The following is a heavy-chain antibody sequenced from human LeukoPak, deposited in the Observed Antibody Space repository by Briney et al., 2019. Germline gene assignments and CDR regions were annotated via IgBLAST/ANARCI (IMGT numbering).Heavy chain of an antibody. J-gene: IGHJ4*02. Sequence: GGSLRLSCSVSGFTFSTSTMHWVRQAPGKGLEYVSAISSSGGTTYYADSVKGRFTISRDNSKNTLYLQMSSLRAEDAALYYCVRPYDYWDQGTLVTISS. CDR3: VRPYDY. CDR1: GFTFSTST. V-gene: IGHV3-64D*06. CDR2: ISSSGGTT.